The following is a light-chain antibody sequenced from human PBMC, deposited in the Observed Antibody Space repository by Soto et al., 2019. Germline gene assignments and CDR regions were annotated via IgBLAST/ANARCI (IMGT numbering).Light chain of an antibody. CDR3: QQYGSSPRT. CDR2: GAS. CDR1: QSVSSSY. V-gene: IGKV3-20*01. Sequence: EIVLTHSPGTLSLSPGEIAALSCRAGQSVSSSYLAWYQQKPGQAPRLLIYGASSRATGIPDRFSGSGSGTDFTLTISRLEPEDFAVYYCQQYGSSPRTFGQGTKVDIK. J-gene: IGKJ1*01.